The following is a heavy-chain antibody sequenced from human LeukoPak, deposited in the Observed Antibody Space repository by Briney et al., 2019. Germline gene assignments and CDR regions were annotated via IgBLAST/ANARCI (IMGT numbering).Heavy chain of an antibody. CDR3: AREGTVTTFDY. CDR1: GYTFTSYG. V-gene: IGHV1-18*01. J-gene: IGHJ4*02. D-gene: IGHD4-17*01. Sequence: ASVKVSCKASGYTFTSYGFSWVRQAPGQGLEWVGWISACNGKTNYAQRLQGRVTLTTDTSTSTAYMELRSLGSDDTAMYYCAREGTVTTFDYWGQGTLVTVSS. CDR2: ISACNGKT.